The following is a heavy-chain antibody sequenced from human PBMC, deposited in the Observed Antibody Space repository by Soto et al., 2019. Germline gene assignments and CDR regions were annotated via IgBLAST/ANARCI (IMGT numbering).Heavy chain of an antibody. CDR2: IYYSGST. V-gene: IGHV4-59*01. CDR1: GGSISSYY. D-gene: IGHD3-22*01. CDR3: ARTYDGSGPNSGGYGFDI. J-gene: IGHJ3*02. Sequence: WETLSLTCSVSGGSISSYYWSWIRQPPGKGLEWIAYIYYSGSTSYNPSLKSRVSISLDTSKNQFSLKLSSVTAADTAVYYCARTYDGSGPNSGGYGFDIWGQGTMVTVSS.